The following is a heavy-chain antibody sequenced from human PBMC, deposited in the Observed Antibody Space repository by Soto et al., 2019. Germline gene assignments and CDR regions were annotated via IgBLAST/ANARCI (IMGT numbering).Heavy chain of an antibody. V-gene: IGHV3-33*01. J-gene: IGHJ6*02. CDR1: GFTFSSYG. Sequence: GWSLRLSCAASGFTFSSYGMHWVRQAPGKGLEWVAVIWYDGSNKYYADSVKGRFTISRDNSKNTLYLQMNSLRAEDTAVYYCARDPGGYSYGRYYYYYGMDVWGQGTTVTVSS. CDR2: IWYDGSNK. D-gene: IGHD5-18*01. CDR3: ARDPGGYSYGRYYYYYGMDV.